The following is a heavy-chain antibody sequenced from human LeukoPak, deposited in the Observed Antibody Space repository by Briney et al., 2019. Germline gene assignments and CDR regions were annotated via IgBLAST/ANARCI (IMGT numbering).Heavy chain of an antibody. CDR1: GASISNYY. J-gene: IGHJ4*02. D-gene: IGHD6-19*01. CDR2: IYYSGST. CDR3: ARDSGYSSGWYDY. Sequence: ASETLSLTCSVSGASISNYYWSWIRQPPGKGLEWIGYIYYSGSTNYNPSLKSRVTISVDTSKNQFSLKLSSVTAADTAVYYCARDSGYSSGWYDYWGQGTLVTVSS. V-gene: IGHV4-59*13.